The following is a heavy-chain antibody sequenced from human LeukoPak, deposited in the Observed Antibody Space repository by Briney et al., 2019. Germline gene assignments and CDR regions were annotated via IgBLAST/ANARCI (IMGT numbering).Heavy chain of an antibody. D-gene: IGHD3-10*01. CDR1: GFTFSSYG. J-gene: IGHJ3*02. CDR2: ISGSGGST. V-gene: IGHV3-23*01. Sequence: GGSLRLSCAASGFTFSSYGMTWVRQAPGKGLEWVSAISGSGGSTYYADSVKGRSTISRDNSKSTLYLLMNSLRADDTAVYYCAKFGLAGSGRYHDAFDMWGQGTMVTVSS. CDR3: AKFGLAGSGRYHDAFDM.